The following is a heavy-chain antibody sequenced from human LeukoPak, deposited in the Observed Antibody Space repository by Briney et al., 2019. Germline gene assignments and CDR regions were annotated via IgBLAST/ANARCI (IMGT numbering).Heavy chain of an antibody. J-gene: IGHJ4*02. D-gene: IGHD5-24*01. CDR2: VSGSGSNT. Sequence: GGSLRLSCAASGFTFSSYAMSWVRQAPGKGLEWVSSVSGSGSNTYYADSVKGRFIISRDNSKNTLDLQMNSLRAEDTALYYCAKSDTGDRFFDYWGQGTLVTVSS. CDR3: AKSDTGDRFFDY. V-gene: IGHV3-23*01. CDR1: GFTFSSYA.